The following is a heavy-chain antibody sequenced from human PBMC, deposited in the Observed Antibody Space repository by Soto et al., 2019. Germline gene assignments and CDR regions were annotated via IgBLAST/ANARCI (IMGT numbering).Heavy chain of an antibody. CDR1: GFTFSDYY. V-gene: IGHV3-11*01. D-gene: IGHD3-10*01. Sequence: GGSLRLSCAASGFTFSDYYMSWIRQAPGKGLEWVSYISSSGSTIYYADSVKGRFTISRDNAKNSLYLQMNSMRAEDTAVYYCARDMELDYYGSGSYVGGYYYGMDVWCQGNTVTVSS. CDR3: ARDMELDYYGSGSYVGGYYYGMDV. CDR2: ISSSGSTI. J-gene: IGHJ6*02.